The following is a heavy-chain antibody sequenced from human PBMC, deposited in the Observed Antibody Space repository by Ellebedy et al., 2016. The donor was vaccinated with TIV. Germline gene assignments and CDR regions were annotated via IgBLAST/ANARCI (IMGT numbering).Heavy chain of an antibody. D-gene: IGHD6-13*01. CDR1: GFTFSSYS. J-gene: IGHJ6*02. CDR2: INSDETST. Sequence: GGSLRLSXAASGFTFSSYSMNWVRQAPGKGLVWVSRINSDETSTSYADSVKGRFTISRDNAKNTLYLQMNSLRAEDTAVYYCARGDSTSWYANYYYYGMDVWGQGTTVTVSS. CDR3: ARGDSTSWYANYYYYGMDV. V-gene: IGHV3-74*01.